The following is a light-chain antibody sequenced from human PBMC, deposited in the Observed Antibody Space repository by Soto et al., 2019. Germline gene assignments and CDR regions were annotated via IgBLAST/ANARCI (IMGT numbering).Light chain of an antibody. CDR2: DAS. J-gene: IGKJ4*01. CDR3: QQRSSWPLT. CDR1: QSVSSN. V-gene: IGKV3-11*01. Sequence: ENVLTQSPATLSLSPGERATLSCRASQSVSSNLAWYQQKPGQAPRLLIYDASNRATGIPARFSGSGSGTDFTLTISSLETEDFAVYYCQQRSSWPLTFGGGTKVEIK.